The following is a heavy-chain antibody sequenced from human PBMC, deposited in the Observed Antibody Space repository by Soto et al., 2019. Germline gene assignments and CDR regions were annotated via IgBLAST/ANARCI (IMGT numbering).Heavy chain of an antibody. CDR1: GYTFISYY. V-gene: IGHV1-46*01. CDR3: ARDSTGIGLFDF. Sequence: QVQLVQSGAEVKKPGASVKVSCEASGYTFISYYMHWVRQAPGQGFEWMGIMKPSGGSTSYAQKFQGRVTMTRDTSTNTVYMELSSLRSDDTAVYYCARDSTGIGLFDFWGQGTLVTVSS. J-gene: IGHJ4*02. D-gene: IGHD3-16*01. CDR2: MKPSGGST.